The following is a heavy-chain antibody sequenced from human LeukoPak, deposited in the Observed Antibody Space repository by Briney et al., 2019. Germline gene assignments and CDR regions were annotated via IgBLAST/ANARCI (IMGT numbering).Heavy chain of an antibody. CDR1: GGSISSYY. D-gene: IGHD6-19*01. CDR2: IYSSGST. Sequence: SETLSLTCTVSGGSISSYYWSWIRQPPGKGLEWIGYIYSSGSTDYNPSLKSRVTISVDTSKNQFSLKLSSVTAADTAVYYCARVPIAVAGPNYYYYGMDVWGQGTTVTVSS. CDR3: ARVPIAVAGPNYYYYGMDV. V-gene: IGHV4-59*01. J-gene: IGHJ6*02.